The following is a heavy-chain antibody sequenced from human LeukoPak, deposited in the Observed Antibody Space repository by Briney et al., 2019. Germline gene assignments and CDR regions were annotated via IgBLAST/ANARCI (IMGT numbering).Heavy chain of an antibody. D-gene: IGHD5-18*01. CDR1: GDSMNTYY. CDR3: ATRGGYSYGFDY. J-gene: IGHJ4*02. Sequence: SETLSLTCTVSGDSMNTYYWSWIRQPPGKGLEWIGYIYYSGSTNYNPSLKSRVTISVDTSKNQFSLKLSSVTAADTAVYYCATRGGYSYGFDYWGQGTLVTVSS. V-gene: IGHV4-59*08. CDR2: IYYSGST.